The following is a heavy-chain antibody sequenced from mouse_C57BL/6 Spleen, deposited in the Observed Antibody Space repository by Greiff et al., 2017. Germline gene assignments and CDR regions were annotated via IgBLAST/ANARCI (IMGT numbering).Heavy chain of an antibody. CDR2: IDPSDSYT. V-gene: IGHV1-69*01. Sequence: QVQLKQPGAELVMPGASVKLSCKASGYTFTSYWMHWVKQRPGQGLEWIGEIDPSDSYTNYNQKFKGKSTLTVDKSSSTAYMQLSSLTSEDSAVYYCARMSLKGDYWGQGTTLTVSS. D-gene: IGHD1-3*01. CDR3: ARMSLKGDY. J-gene: IGHJ2*01. CDR1: GYTFTSYW.